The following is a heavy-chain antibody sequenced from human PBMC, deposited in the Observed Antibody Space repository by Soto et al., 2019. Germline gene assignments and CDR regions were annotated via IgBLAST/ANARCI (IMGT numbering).Heavy chain of an antibody. D-gene: IGHD3-3*01. J-gene: IGHJ4*01. V-gene: IGHV1-18*01. CDR2: ISAYNGNT. CDR3: ARDRPTSRHLEWLPLFDY. CDR1: GYTFTSYG. Sequence: VKVSCKASGYTFTSYGISWVRQAPGQGLEWMGWISAYNGNTNYAQKLQGRVTMTTDTSTSTSYMELRSLRSDDTAVYYCARDRPTSRHLEWLPLFDYSGQGTLLTVSS.